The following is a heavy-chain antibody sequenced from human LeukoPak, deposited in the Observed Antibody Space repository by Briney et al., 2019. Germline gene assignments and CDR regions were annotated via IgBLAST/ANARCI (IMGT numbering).Heavy chain of an antibody. CDR1: GFTFSDYY. Sequence: GGSLRLSCAASGFTFSDYYMSWIRQAPGKGLEWVSTISRNGDRTYYADSVKGRFTISRDNSKNTLYLQMNSLTAEDTAVYYCAKSYVAAPFDPWGQGTLVTVSS. V-gene: IGHV3-23*01. CDR3: AKSYVAAPFDP. D-gene: IGHD2-15*01. CDR2: ISRNGDRT. J-gene: IGHJ5*02.